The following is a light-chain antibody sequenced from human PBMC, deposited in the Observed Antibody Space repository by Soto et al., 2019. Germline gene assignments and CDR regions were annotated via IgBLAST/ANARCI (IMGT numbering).Light chain of an antibody. V-gene: IGKV3-20*01. CDR2: GAS. J-gene: IGKJ1*01. CDR1: QSVSSSY. CDR3: QQYGNSPPWT. Sequence: EIVLTQSPGTLSLSPGERATLSCRASQSVSSSYLAWHQQKPGQAPRLLIYGASSRATGIPDRFSGSGSGTAFTLTISRLEPEDFAVYYCQQYGNSPPWTFGQGTKVEIK.